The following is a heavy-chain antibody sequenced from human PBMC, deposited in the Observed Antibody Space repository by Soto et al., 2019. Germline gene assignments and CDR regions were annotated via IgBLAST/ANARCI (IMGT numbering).Heavy chain of an antibody. J-gene: IGHJ6*02. CDR3: SRLGEDCSSTSCYLGYYYAMDV. CDR2: IYYSGRT. V-gene: IGHV4-31*03. Sequence: SETLSLTCSVSGGSISSGGYYWSWIRQHPGKGLEWIGYIYYSGRTFYNPSLNSRVSISVDTSKNQFSLKLSSVTAADAGVYYCSRLGEDCSSTSCYLGYYYAMDVWRQRTTVTVSS. D-gene: IGHD2-2*01. CDR1: GGSISSGGYY.